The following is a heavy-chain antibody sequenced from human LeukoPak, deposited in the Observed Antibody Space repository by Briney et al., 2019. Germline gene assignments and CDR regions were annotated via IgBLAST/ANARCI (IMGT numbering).Heavy chain of an antibody. D-gene: IGHD3-3*01. V-gene: IGHV3-23*01. J-gene: IGHJ6*04. CDR3: AKVAKGSITIFGVVLAACLDV. CDR1: GFTFSSYA. Sequence: GGSLRLSCAASGFTFSSYAMSWVRQAPGKGLEWVSAISGSGGSTYYADSVKGRFTISRDNSKNTLYLQMNSLRAEDTAVYYCAKVAKGSITIFGVVLAACLDVWGKGTTVTVSS. CDR2: ISGSGGST.